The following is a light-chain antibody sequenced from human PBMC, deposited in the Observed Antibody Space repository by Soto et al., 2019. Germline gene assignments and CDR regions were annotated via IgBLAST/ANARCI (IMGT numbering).Light chain of an antibody. Sequence: DVAMTQSPLSLPVTLGQPASISCRSSQSLIYKDGNTYLNWFQQRPGQSPRRLIYRVSNRDSAIPDRFSGSGSGTDFTLKISRVEAEDVGVYYCMQGSHWPYTFGQGTKLEIK. CDR3: MQGSHWPYT. CDR1: QSLIYKDGNTY. J-gene: IGKJ2*01. CDR2: RVS. V-gene: IGKV2-30*01.